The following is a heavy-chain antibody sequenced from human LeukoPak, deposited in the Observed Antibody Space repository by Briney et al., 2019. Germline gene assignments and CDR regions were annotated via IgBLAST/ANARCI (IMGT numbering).Heavy chain of an antibody. J-gene: IGHJ4*02. V-gene: IGHV3-23*01. Sequence: GGSLRLSCAASGFTFSSYAMSWVRQAPGKGLEWVSAISGSDGSTYYADSVKGRFTISRDNSKNTLYLQMNSLRAEDTAVYYCASPAGAMVIGTPFDYWGQGTLVTVSS. CDR2: ISGSDGST. CDR1: GFTFSSYA. D-gene: IGHD5-18*01. CDR3: ASPAGAMVIGTPFDY.